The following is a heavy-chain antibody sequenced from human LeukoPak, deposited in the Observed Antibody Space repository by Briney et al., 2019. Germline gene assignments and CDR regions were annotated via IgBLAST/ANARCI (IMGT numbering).Heavy chain of an antibody. D-gene: IGHD3-22*01. CDR2: ISPSGDIT. Sequence: PGGTLRLSCAASGFIFSSHGMNWVRQAPGKGLEWVSGISPSGDITYYADSVKGRFTISRDNSKNTLYLQMNSLRAEDTAVYYCARGLYDSSGYYYAVWYFDYWGQGTLVTVSS. CDR1: GFIFSSHG. J-gene: IGHJ4*02. V-gene: IGHV3-23*01. CDR3: ARGLYDSSGYYYAVWYFDY.